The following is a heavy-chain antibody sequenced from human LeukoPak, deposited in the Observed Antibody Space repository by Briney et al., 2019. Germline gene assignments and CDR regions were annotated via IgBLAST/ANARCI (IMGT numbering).Heavy chain of an antibody. J-gene: IGHJ6*03. V-gene: IGHV3-48*04. D-gene: IGHD3-22*01. CDR3: ARSGIVYYYDNSGRLVYYMDV. CDR2: ISSSSSTI. CDR1: GFTFSSHS. Sequence: GGSLRLSCAASGFTFSSHSMNWVRQAPGKGLEWVSDISSSSSTIYYADPVKGRFTISRDNAKDTLYLQMSSLRAEDTAVYYCARSGIVYYYDNSGRLVYYMDVWGKGTTVTISS.